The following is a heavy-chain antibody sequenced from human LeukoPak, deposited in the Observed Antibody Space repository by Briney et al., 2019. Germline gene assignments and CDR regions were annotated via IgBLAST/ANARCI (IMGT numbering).Heavy chain of an antibody. J-gene: IGHJ4*02. CDR3: AKGAYDYIERGYFDD. CDR2: IIGSSGDT. D-gene: IGHD5-12*01. CDR1: GFRFSNFA. V-gene: IGHV3-23*01. Sequence: PGGSLRLSCAASGFRFSNFAMSWVRQAPGKGLEWVSLIIGSSGDTLYADSVKGRFTISRDISKNRLYLQMNSLRAEDTALYYCAKGAYDYIERGYFDDWGQGTLVTVSS.